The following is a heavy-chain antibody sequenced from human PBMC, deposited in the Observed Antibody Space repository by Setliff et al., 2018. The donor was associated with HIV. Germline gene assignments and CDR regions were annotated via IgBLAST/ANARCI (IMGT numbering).Heavy chain of an antibody. J-gene: IGHJ4*02. Sequence: SETLSLTCTVSGDSIISSRNFWGWIRQPPGKGLEWIGNIHSSGSTYYNPSLKSRVSILIDTSRNQFSLTLSSVTAADTALYYCASPASGGSSGQYHYWGQGTLVTVSS. CDR3: ASPASGGSSGQYHY. V-gene: IGHV4-39*07. D-gene: IGHD6-19*01. CDR1: GDSIISSRNF. CDR2: IHSSGST.